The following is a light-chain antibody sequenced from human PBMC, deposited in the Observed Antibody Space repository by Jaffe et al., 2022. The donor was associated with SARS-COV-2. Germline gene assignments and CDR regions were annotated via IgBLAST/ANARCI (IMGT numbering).Light chain of an antibody. CDR2: DKN. CDR1: SLRSYY. CDR3: ISRDSSGNNSP. J-gene: IGLJ2*01. Sequence: SSELSQDPDVSVALGQTVRITCQGDSLRSYYASWYQQKPGQAPVLVISDKNNRPSGISDRFSGSSSGNTASLTITGAQADDEADYYCISRDSSGNNSPFGGGTKLTVL. V-gene: IGLV3-19*01.